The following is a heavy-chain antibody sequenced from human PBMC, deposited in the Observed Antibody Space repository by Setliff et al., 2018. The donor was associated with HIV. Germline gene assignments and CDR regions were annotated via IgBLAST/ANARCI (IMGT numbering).Heavy chain of an antibody. CDR1: GYTLTTFG. Sequence: GASVKVSCKASGYTLTTFGISWVRQVPGQGLEWMGWINTETGNPMYAQGLKGRFVFSLDTSVSTAYLQISTLKTEDTAIYYCARVGSYWSTFDYWGQGALVTVSS. J-gene: IGHJ4*02. CDR3: ARVGSYWSTFDY. D-gene: IGHD1-26*01. V-gene: IGHV7-4-1*02. CDR2: INTETGNP.